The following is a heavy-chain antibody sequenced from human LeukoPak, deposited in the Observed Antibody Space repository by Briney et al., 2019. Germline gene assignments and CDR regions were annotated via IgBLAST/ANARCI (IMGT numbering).Heavy chain of an antibody. V-gene: IGHV3-11*01. CDR3: ARAKRYRVDPITMILGDAFDI. D-gene: IGHD3-22*01. CDR2: ISDSGTTT. CDR1: GITFSDYY. J-gene: IGHJ3*02. Sequence: GGSLRLSCADSGITFSDYYMSWIRQGPGKGLEWVSRISDSGTTTEYADSVKGQFTISRDNAKNSLYLQMDTLRAEDTAVYYCARAKRYRVDPITMILGDAFDIWGQGTVVTVSS.